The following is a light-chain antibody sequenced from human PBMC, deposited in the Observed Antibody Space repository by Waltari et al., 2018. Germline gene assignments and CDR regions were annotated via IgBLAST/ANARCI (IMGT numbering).Light chain of an antibody. CDR2: WAS. J-gene: IGKJ1*01. Sequence: DIVMNQSPDSLAVSLGERATINCKSSQSILYSSNNKNYLAWYQQRPGQPPNLLIYWASTRESGVPDRFSGSGSGTDFTLTISSLQAEDVAVYYCQQYYNTPQTFGQGTKVEIK. CDR1: QSILYSSNNKNY. CDR3: QQYYNTPQT. V-gene: IGKV4-1*01.